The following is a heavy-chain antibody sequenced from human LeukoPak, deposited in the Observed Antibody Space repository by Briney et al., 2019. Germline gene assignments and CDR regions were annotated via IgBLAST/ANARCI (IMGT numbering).Heavy chain of an antibody. J-gene: IGHJ4*02. CDR2: INHSGST. D-gene: IGHD3-22*01. V-gene: IGHV4-34*01. CDR1: GGSFSGYY. CDR3: ASTPVPFYDSSGYPGDY. Sequence: SETLSLTCAVYGGSFSGYYWSWIRQPPGKGLEWIGEINHSGSTNYNPSLKSRVTISVDTSKNQFSLKLSSVTAADTAVYYCASTPVPFYDSSGYPGDYWGQGTLVTVSS.